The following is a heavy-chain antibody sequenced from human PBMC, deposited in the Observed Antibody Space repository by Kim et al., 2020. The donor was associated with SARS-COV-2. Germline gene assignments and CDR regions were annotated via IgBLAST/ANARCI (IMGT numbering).Heavy chain of an antibody. CDR3: SKDPLDCYNSYFDY. J-gene: IGHJ4*02. D-gene: IGHD2-21*01. V-gene: IGHV3-30*18. CDR1: GFTFSSYG. CDR2: ISYDGSNK. Sequence: GGSLRLSCAASGFTFSSYGMHWVRQAPGKGLVWVAVISYDGSNKYYADSVKGRFTISRDNSKNTLYLQMNSLRAEDTAVYYCSKDPLDCYNSYFDYWGQG.